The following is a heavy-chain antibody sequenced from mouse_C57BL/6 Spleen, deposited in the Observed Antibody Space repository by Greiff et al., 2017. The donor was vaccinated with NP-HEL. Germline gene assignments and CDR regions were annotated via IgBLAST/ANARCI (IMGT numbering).Heavy chain of an antibody. CDR1: GFTFSSYG. V-gene: IGHV5-6*01. Sequence: EVKLVESGGDLVKPGGSLKLSCAASGFTFSSYGMSWVRQTPDKRLEWVATLSSGGSYTYYPDSVKGRFTISRDNAKNTLYLQMSSLKSEDTAMYYCARHDYDAMDYWGQGTSVTVSS. CDR3: ARHDYDAMDY. CDR2: LSSGGSYT. J-gene: IGHJ4*01.